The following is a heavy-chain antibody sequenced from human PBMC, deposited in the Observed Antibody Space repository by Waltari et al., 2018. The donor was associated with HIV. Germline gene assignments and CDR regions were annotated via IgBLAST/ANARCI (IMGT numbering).Heavy chain of an antibody. CDR2: IWYERINK. Sequence: QVQLVESGGGVVQPGRSLRLSCAASGFTFSSYGMHWGRQAPGQGLEWVAVIWYERINKYYADSVKGRFTISRDNSKNTLYLQMNSLRAEDTAMYYCAKDAARALGPYYYYGMDVWGQGTTVTVSS. V-gene: IGHV3-30*18. J-gene: IGHJ6*02. CDR3: AKDAARALGPYYYYGMDV. CDR1: GFTFSSYG.